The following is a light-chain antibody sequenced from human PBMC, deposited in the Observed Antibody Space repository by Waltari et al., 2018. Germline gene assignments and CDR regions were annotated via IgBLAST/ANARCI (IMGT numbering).Light chain of an antibody. V-gene: IGLV1-40*01. Sequence: QSVLTQPPSVSGAPGQRVTISCTGTSPNLRAGYDVTGYQHLPGRAPKLLIKENRNRPSGVPDRFSGSKSGTVASLAITGLQPEDEADYYCQSFDTGLGGSVFGTGTKVSVL. CDR3: QSFDTGLGGSV. J-gene: IGLJ1*01. CDR1: SPNLRAGYD. CDR2: ENR.